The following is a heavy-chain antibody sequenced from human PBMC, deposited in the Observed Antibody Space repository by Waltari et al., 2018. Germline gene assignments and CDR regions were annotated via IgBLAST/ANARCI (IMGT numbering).Heavy chain of an antibody. J-gene: IGHJ6*02. Sequence: QVQLVQSGSELKKPGASVKVSCKASGYTFSNYAMNWVRQAPGQGFEWLGWFNTKTGTARYAQGFTGRFVFSLDTSVSTAYLQISSLKAEDTAVYFCARGAYCNSTSCYYYHGMDVWGQGTTVTVSS. CDR3: ARGAYCNSTSCYYYHGMDV. V-gene: IGHV7-4-1*02. CDR2: FNTKTGTA. D-gene: IGHD2-2*01. CDR1: GYTFSNYA.